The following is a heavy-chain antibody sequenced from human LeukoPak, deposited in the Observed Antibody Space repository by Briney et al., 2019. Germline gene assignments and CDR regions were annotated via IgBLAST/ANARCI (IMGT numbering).Heavy chain of an antibody. Sequence: PGESLSLSCAASGFTFSSYNMNWVRQAPGKGLEWVSTISSSSNYINYADSVKGRFTISRDNAKNSLYLQMNSLRAEDTAVYYCARPFGLYYYMDVWGKGTTVTVSS. CDR1: GFTFSSYN. D-gene: IGHD3-10*01. CDR2: ISSSSNYI. J-gene: IGHJ6*03. V-gene: IGHV3-21*01. CDR3: ARPFGLYYYMDV.